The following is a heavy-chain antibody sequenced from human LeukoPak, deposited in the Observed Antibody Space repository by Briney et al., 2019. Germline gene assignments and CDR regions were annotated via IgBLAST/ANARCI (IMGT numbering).Heavy chain of an antibody. J-gene: IGHJ3*02. Sequence: SSETLSLTCTVSGGSISSYYWSWIRQPPGKGLEWIGYIYYSGSTNYNPSLKSRVTISVDTSKNQFSLKLSSVTAADTAVYYCARGITIFSPGAFDIWGQGTMVTVSS. CDR3: ARGITIFSPGAFDI. CDR2: IYYSGST. CDR1: GGSISSYY. V-gene: IGHV4-59*01. D-gene: IGHD3-3*01.